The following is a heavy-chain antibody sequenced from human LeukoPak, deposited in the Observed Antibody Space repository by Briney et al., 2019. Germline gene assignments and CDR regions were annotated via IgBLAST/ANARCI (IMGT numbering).Heavy chain of an antibody. CDR3: AKERGHPLPNYHMDV. CDR2: IVDTGDGT. Sequence: SGGTLRLSCAASGFTFSSYAMSWVRQAPGKGLEWVSTIVDTGDGTFYADSVRGRFTISRDSSKNTLYLQMNSLRADDTAVYYCAKERGHPLPNYHMDVWGKGTKVPVSS. V-gene: IGHV3-23*01. D-gene: IGHD4/OR15-4a*01. J-gene: IGHJ6*03. CDR1: GFTFSSYA.